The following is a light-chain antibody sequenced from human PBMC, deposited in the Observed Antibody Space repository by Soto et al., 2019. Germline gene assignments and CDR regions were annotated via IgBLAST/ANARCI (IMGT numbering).Light chain of an antibody. CDR3: QQYGISPPNT. J-gene: IGKJ5*01. CDR2: AAS. Sequence: EIAWTQSPGTLSLSAGERATLSCRASQSVGSSYLAWYQQKPGQAPRLLIYAASSGATGVPERFSGSGSGTDFTLTISRLEPEDFAVYYCQQYGISPPNTFGQGTRLEIK. CDR1: QSVGSSY. V-gene: IGKV3-20*01.